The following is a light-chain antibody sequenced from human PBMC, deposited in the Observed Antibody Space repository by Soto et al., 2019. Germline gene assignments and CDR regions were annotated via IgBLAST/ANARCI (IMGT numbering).Light chain of an antibody. J-gene: IGLJ2*01. CDR3: QSYDSSLSGSVV. V-gene: IGLV1-40*01. CDR1: SSNIGAGYD. Sequence: QSVLTQPPSVSGAPGQRVTISCTGSSSNIGAGYDVHWYQQLPGTAPKLLVYGNINRPSGVPDRFSGSKSGTSASLAITGLQAEDEADYYCQSYDSSLSGSVVFGGGTKLPVL. CDR2: GNI.